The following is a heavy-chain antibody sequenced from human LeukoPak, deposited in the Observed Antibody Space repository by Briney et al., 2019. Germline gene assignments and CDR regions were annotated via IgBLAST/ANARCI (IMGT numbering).Heavy chain of an antibody. Sequence: GGSLRLSCAASGFTFSNYAMSWVRQAPGKGLEWVSSISSSSSYIYYADSVKGRFTISRDNAKNSLYLQMNSLRDEDTAIYYCVRDQFFSFDYWGQGTLVTVSS. D-gene: IGHD3-3*01. J-gene: IGHJ4*02. V-gene: IGHV3-21*01. CDR1: GFTFSNYA. CDR3: VRDQFFSFDY. CDR2: ISSSSSYI.